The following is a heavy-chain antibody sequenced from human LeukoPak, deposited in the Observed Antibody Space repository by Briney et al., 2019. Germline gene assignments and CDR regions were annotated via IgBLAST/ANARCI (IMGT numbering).Heavy chain of an antibody. J-gene: IGHJ4*02. CDR2: IYHSGST. Sequence: PSETLSLTCAVSGGSISSSNGWSWVRQPPGKGLEWIGEIYHSGSTNYNPSLKSRVTISVDKSKNQFSLKLSSVTAADTAVYYCARDWDPTDSSGWRPFDYWGQGTLVTVSS. D-gene: IGHD6-19*01. V-gene: IGHV4-4*02. CDR1: GGSISSSNG. CDR3: ARDWDPTDSSGWRPFDY.